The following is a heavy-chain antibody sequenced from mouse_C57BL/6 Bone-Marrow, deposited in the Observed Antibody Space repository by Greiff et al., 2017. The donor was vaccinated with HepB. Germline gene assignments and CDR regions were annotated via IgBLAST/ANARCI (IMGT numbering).Heavy chain of an antibody. CDR3: ARLNWDVGFAY. CDR2: ISSGGSYT. D-gene: IGHD4-1*01. V-gene: IGHV5-6*02. Sequence: DVMLVESGGDLVKPGGSLKLSCAASGFTFSSYGMSWVRQTPDKRLEWVATISSGGSYTYYPDSVKGRFTISRDNAKNTLYLQMSSLKSEDTAMYYCARLNWDVGFAYWGQGTLVTVSA. J-gene: IGHJ3*01. CDR1: GFTFSSYG.